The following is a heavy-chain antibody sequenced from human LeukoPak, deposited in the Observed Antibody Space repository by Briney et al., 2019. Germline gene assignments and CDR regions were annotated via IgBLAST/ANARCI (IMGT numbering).Heavy chain of an antibody. Sequence: PGRSLRLSCAASGFTFSSYAMHWVRQAPGKGLEWVAVISYDGSNKYYADSVKGRFTISRDNSKNTLYLQMNSLRAEDTAVYYCARAYDFWSGYYTRWGQGTLVTVSS. CDR1: GFTFSSYA. V-gene: IGHV3-30-3*01. J-gene: IGHJ4*02. CDR3: ARAYDFWSGYYTR. CDR2: ISYDGSNK. D-gene: IGHD3-3*01.